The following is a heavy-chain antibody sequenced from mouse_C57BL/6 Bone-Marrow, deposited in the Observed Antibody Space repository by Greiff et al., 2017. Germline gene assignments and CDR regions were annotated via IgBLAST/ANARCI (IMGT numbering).Heavy chain of an antibody. CDR3: ARGYDGYCPFAY. CDR2: IYPGSGST. V-gene: IGHV1-55*01. J-gene: IGHJ3*01. Sequence: VQLQQPGAELVKPGASVKMSCKASGYTFTSYWITWVKQRPGQGLEWIGDIYPGSGSTNYNEKFKGKATLTVDTSSSTAYMQLSSLTSEDSAVYYCARGYDGYCPFAYWGQGTLVTVSA. D-gene: IGHD2-3*01. CDR1: GYTFTSYW.